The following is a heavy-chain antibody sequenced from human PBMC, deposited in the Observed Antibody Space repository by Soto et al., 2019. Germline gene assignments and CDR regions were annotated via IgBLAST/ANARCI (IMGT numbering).Heavy chain of an antibody. Sequence: SETLSLTCTVSGGSIISYCWSWIRQPPGKGLEWIGYIYYSGSTNYNPSLKSRVTISVDTSKNQFSLKLSSVTAADTAVYYCASLQGYYYYMDVWGKGTTVTVSS. V-gene: IGHV4-59*01. CDR3: ASLQGYYYYMDV. CDR1: GGSIISYC. D-gene: IGHD4-4*01. J-gene: IGHJ6*03. CDR2: IYYSGST.